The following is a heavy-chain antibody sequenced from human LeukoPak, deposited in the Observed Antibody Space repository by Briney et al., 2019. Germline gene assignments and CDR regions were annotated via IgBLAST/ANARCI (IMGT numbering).Heavy chain of an antibody. CDR1: GYTFTSYG. Sequence: ASVKVSCKASGYTFTSYGIRWVRQAPGQELEWMGWIRAYNGNTNHAQKLQGRVTMPTDTSTSTAYLELRSLRSGGTAVDYCARSLGTTVTTWDYWGQGTLVSVSS. J-gene: IGHJ4*02. D-gene: IGHD4-17*01. V-gene: IGHV1-18*01. CDR2: IRAYNGNT. CDR3: ARSLGTTVTTWDY.